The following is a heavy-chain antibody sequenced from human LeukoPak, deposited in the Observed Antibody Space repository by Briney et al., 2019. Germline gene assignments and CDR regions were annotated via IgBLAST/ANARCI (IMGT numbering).Heavy chain of an antibody. CDR2: ISAYNGNT. D-gene: IGHD5-12*01. Sequence: ASVKVSCKAAGYTFTSYGISWVRQAPGQGLEWMGWISAYNGNTNYAQKLQGRVTMTTDTATTTAYMELRSLRSDDTAVYYCARRGYSGYDYRFYDYWGQGTLVTVSS. CDR3: ARRGYSGYDYRFYDY. V-gene: IGHV1-18*01. J-gene: IGHJ4*02. CDR1: GYTFTSYG.